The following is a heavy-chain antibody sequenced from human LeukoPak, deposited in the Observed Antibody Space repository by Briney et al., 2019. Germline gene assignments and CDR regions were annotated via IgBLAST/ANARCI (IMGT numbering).Heavy chain of an antibody. V-gene: IGHV3-30*18. CDR2: ISNDESNR. Sequence: PRRALRLSCAASGFTFSSYGMHWVRQAPGKGLEWVAVISNDESNRYYADSVKGRFTISRDNSKNTLYLQMDSLRAEDTAVYYCAKECGGSCQRRTFDYWGQGTLVTVSS. D-gene: IGHD2-15*01. J-gene: IGHJ4*02. CDR3: AKECGGSCQRRTFDY. CDR1: GFTFSSYG.